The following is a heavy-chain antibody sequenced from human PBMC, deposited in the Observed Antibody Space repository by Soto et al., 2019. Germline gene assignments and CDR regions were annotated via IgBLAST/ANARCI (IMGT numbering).Heavy chain of an antibody. CDR1: GYNFNTYW. D-gene: IGHD2-2*02. Sequence: GESLKISCEGSGYNFNTYWIGWVRQMPGKGLEWMGIIYPGDSDTRYSPSFQGQVTISADKSISTAYLQWSSLKASDTAMYYCARHVGRYCSSTSCYTGDNWFDPWGQGTLVTVSS. CDR3: ARHVGRYCSSTSCYTGDNWFDP. J-gene: IGHJ5*02. V-gene: IGHV5-51*01. CDR2: IYPGDSDT.